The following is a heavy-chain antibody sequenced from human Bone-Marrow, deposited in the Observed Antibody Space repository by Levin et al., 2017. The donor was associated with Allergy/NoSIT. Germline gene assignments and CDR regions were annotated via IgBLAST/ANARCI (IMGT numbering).Heavy chain of an antibody. J-gene: IGHJ4*02. V-gene: IGHV3-30-3*01. CDR3: VADRVSGWHGDVLGYFDD. Sequence: GESLKISCAASGFIFTDCAMHWVRQAPGRGLEWVAVISYDGSTKNYADSVRGRFTISRDNSNGTLYLQMGSLRGEDTALYFCVADRVSGWHGDVLGYFDDWGQGTLVSVSS. D-gene: IGHD4-17*01. CDR2: ISYDGSTK. CDR1: GFIFTDCA.